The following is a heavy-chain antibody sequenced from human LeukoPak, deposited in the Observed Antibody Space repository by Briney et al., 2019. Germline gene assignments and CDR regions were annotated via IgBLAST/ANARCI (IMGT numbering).Heavy chain of an antibody. CDR3: AREAPFDY. Sequence: GGSLRLSCEASGFMFSGSPMHWVRQAPGRGLEWVANIKEDGSEKYYVDSVKGRFTVSRDNTKKLVYLQMNNLRAEDTAVYYCAREAPFDYWGQGTLVTVSS. V-gene: IGHV3-7*05. J-gene: IGHJ4*02. CDR1: GFMFSGSP. CDR2: IKEDGSEK.